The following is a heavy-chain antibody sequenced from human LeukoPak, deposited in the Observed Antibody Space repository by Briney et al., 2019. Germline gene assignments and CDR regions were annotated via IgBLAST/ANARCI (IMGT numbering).Heavy chain of an antibody. V-gene: IGHV3-30*02. CDR2: IRYDGSNK. D-gene: IGHD3-10*01. J-gene: IGHJ4*02. Sequence: GGSLRLSCAASGFTFSSYGMHWVRQAPGKGLEWVAFIRYDGSNKKYADSVKGRFTISRDNSKNTLYLQMNSVRAEDTAVYYCARDRARALDYWGQGTLVTVSS. CDR1: GFTFSSYG. CDR3: ARDRARALDY.